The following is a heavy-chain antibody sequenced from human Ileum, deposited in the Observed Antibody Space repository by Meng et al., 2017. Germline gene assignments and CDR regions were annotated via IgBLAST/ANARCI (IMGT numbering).Heavy chain of an antibody. CDR3: ARNGDYSADH. Sequence: GQLQSSGPVVGVHSWHLYIYCAFSGGSISCGDWWSWVRQPRGQGLEWIGEIHHSGSTNYNLSLKSRVTLSVDNSNNQFSLSLTSVTAADTAVYYCARNGDYSADHWGQGILVTVSS. CDR1: GGSISCGDW. V-gene: IGHV4-4*02. D-gene: IGHD2-21*01. CDR2: IHHSGST. J-gene: IGHJ4*02.